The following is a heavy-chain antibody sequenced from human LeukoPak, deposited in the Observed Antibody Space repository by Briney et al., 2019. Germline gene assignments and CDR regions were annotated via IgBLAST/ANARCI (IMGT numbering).Heavy chain of an antibody. V-gene: IGHV1-2*02. CDR1: GYTLTVYY. J-gene: IGHJ6*02. Sequence: ASVKVSCKASGYTLTVYYIQWVRQAPGQGLEWMGWINPNSGGTNYAQKFQGRVTMTRDTSISTAYMGLSRLRSDDTAVYFCARDHCVSSGCYEDYYYGMDVWGRGTTVTVSS. D-gene: IGHD2-2*01. CDR3: ARDHCVSSGCYEDYYYGMDV. CDR2: INPNSGGT.